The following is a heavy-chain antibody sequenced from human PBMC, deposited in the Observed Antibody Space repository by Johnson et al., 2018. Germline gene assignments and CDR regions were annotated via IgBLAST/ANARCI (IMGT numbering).Heavy chain of an antibody. CDR2: ISYDGSNK. CDR1: GFTFSSYA. J-gene: IGHJ3*02. D-gene: IGHD1-26*01. CDR3: AKDRFWYSGSYLRHDAFDI. Sequence: QVQLVQSGGGVVQPGRSLRLSCAASGFTFSSYAMHWVRQAPGKGLEWVAVISYDGSNKYYADSVKGRFTISRDNSKNTLYLQMNSLRAEDTAVYYCAKDRFWYSGSYLRHDAFDIWGQGTMVTVS. V-gene: IGHV3-30-3*01.